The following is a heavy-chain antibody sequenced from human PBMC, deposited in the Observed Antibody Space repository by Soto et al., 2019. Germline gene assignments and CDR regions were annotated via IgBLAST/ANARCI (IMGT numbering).Heavy chain of an antibody. D-gene: IGHD2-2*01. CDR3: ARETPYCTSTSCSASYYYGKDV. V-gene: IGHV4-59*02. J-gene: IGHJ6*02. Sequence: PSETLSLTCTVSGSSVSSYYWSWIRQPPGKGLEWIGYISNSGSTNYNPSLRSRVTISVDTSKNQFSLKMTSVTAADTAVYYCARETPYCTSTSCSASYYYGKDVWGQGTTVTVSS. CDR2: ISNSGST. CDR1: GSSVSSYY.